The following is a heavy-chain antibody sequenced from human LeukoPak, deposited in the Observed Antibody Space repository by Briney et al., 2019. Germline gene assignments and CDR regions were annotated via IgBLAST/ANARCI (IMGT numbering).Heavy chain of an antibody. V-gene: IGHV3-23*01. D-gene: IGHD3-22*01. CDR2: ISGGDRST. Sequence: PGGSLRLSCAASGFIFSSYAMSWVRQAPGKGLEWVSTISGGDRSTYYSDSVKGRFTISRDNSKNTLYLQMNSLRAEDTAVYYCAREHYNYYDNSGSIDYWGQGTLVTVSS. CDR3: AREHYNYYDNSGSIDY. CDR1: GFIFSSYA. J-gene: IGHJ4*02.